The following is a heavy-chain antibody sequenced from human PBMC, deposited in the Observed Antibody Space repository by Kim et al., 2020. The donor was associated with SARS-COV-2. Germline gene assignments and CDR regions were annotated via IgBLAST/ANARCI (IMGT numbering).Heavy chain of an antibody. CDR1: GHTFTSYG. V-gene: IGHV1-18*01. Sequence: ASVKVSCKASGHTFTSYGISWVRQAPGQGLEWMGWISAYNGNTNYAQKLQGRVTMTTDTSTSTAYMELRSLRSDDTAVYYCASTRITIFGVVIALDYWGQGTLVTVSS. CDR3: ASTRITIFGVVIALDY. D-gene: IGHD3-3*01. J-gene: IGHJ4*02. CDR2: ISAYNGNT.